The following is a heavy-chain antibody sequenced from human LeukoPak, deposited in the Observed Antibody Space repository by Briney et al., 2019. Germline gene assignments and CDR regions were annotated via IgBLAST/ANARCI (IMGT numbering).Heavy chain of an antibody. D-gene: IGHD3-22*01. V-gene: IGHV3-21*01. CDR1: GFTFSIYS. CDR3: AKAPYYYDSSGWTPDAFDI. J-gene: IGHJ3*02. Sequence: GGSLRLSCAASGFTFSIYSMNWVRQAPGKGLEWLSSITSSSNYIYYADSVKGRFTISRDNSKNTLYLQMNSLRAEDTAVYCCAKAPYYYDSSGWTPDAFDIWGQGTMVTVSS. CDR2: ITSSSNYI.